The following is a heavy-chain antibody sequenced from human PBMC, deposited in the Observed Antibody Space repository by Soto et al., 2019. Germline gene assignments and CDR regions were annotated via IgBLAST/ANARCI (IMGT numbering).Heavy chain of an antibody. Sequence: GASVKVSCKASGGTFSSYTISWVRQAPGQGLEWMGRIIPILGIANYAQKFQGRVTITADKSTSTAHMELSSLRSEDTAVYYCARVPKTLARIAAAHDAFDIWGQGTMVTVSS. CDR2: IIPILGIA. J-gene: IGHJ3*02. CDR3: ARVPKTLARIAAAHDAFDI. V-gene: IGHV1-69*02. D-gene: IGHD6-13*01. CDR1: GGTFSSYT.